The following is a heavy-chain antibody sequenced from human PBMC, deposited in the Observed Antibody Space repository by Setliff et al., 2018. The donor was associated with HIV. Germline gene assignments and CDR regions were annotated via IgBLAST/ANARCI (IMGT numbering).Heavy chain of an antibody. D-gene: IGHD5-12*01. V-gene: IGHV4-34*01. CDR2: INQSGGI. Sequence: SETLSLTCAVSGGSFSGYYWSWIRQPPGKGLEWIGEINQSGGINYHPSLKSRVTISIDTFKNQFSMKLYSVTAADTAVYYCATASGYDLFMGAFDIWGQGTMVTVSS. J-gene: IGHJ3*02. CDR1: GGSFSGYY. CDR3: ATASGYDLFMGAFDI.